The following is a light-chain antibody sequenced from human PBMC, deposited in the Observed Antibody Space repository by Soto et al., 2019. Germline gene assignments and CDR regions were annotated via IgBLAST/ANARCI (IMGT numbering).Light chain of an antibody. CDR3: QQYNNWPPWT. Sequence: EIVMTQSPATLSVSPGERATLSRRASQSVASNLAWYQQKPGQPPRLLIYGASTRATGIPARFSGSGSGTEFTLTISSLQSEDFAVYFCQQYNNWPPWTFGQGTKVEIK. CDR2: GAS. J-gene: IGKJ1*01. V-gene: IGKV3-15*01. CDR1: QSVASN.